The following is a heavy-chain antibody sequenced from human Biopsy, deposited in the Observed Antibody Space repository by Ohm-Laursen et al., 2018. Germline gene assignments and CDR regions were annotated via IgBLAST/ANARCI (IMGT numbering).Heavy chain of an antibody. CDR2: IYTSGSP. Sequence: PPGTLSLTCTVSGDSINNYYWSWIRQPAGKGLEWIGRIYTSGSPNYNLSLKSRVTMSVDTSKTQFSLNLRSVTAADTAVYYCARGTGRYYVYGAFDIWGQGTVVTVSS. J-gene: IGHJ3*02. D-gene: IGHD1-26*01. CDR1: GDSINNYY. V-gene: IGHV4-4*07. CDR3: ARGTGRYYVYGAFDI.